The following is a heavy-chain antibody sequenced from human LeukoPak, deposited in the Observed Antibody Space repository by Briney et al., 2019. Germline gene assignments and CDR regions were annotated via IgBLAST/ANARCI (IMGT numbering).Heavy chain of an antibody. D-gene: IGHD3-22*01. CDR2: MNPNSGNT. CDR3: ARGWGSDSSGYYFDFQH. Sequence: GASVKVSCKASGYTFTSYDINWVRQATGQGLEWMGWMNPNSGNTGYAQKFQGRVTMTRNTSISTAHMELSSLRSEDTAVYYGARGWGSDSSGYYFDFQHWGQGTLVTVSS. V-gene: IGHV1-8*01. CDR1: GYTFTSYD. J-gene: IGHJ1*01.